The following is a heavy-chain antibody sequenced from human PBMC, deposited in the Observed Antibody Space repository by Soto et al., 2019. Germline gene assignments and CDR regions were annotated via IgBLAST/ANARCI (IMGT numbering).Heavy chain of an antibody. CDR2: IYYSGST. CDR3: ARHAPLYYYDSNTYSPFY. Sequence: SETLSLTCTVSGGSISSSSYYWGWIRQPPGKGLEWIGSIYYSGSTYYNPSLKSRVTISVDTSKHQFSLKLSSVTAADTAVYYCARHAPLYYYDSNTYSPFYWGQGTLVTVSS. D-gene: IGHD3-22*01. CDR1: GGSISSSSYY. V-gene: IGHV4-39*01. J-gene: IGHJ4*02.